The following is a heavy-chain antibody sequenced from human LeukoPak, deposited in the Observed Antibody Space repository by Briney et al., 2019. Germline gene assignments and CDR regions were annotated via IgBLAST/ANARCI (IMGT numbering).Heavy chain of an antibody. CDR1: GGSVSRSNW. D-gene: IGHD2-2*01. V-gene: IGHV4-4*02. Sequence: PSGTLSLSCAVSGGSVSRSNWWNWVRQPPGKGLEWIGEIHHSGSTNYNPSLKSRVTMSVDKSKNQFSLKLSSVTAADTAVYYCARTEAFCSDTSWSNWFDPWGQGTLVTVSS. J-gene: IGHJ5*02. CDR3: ARTEAFCSDTSWSNWFDP. CDR2: IHHSGST.